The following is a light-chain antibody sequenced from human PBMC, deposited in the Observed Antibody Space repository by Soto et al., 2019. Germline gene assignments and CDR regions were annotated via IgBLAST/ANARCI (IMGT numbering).Light chain of an antibody. V-gene: IGLV2-11*01. CDR1: SSKVGGYNY. CDR2: DAT. CDR3: CSYAASYSLL. Sequence: QSALTQPRSVSASPGQSVTISCTGTSSKVGGYNYVSWYQQNPGKAPKLMIYDATKRPSGVPDRFSGSKSGNAASLTIPGLQAEDEADYYCCSYAASYSLLFGGGTKLTVL. J-gene: IGLJ2*01.